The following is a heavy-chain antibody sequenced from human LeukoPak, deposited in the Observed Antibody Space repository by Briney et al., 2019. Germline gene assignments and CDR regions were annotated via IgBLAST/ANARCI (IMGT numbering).Heavy chain of an antibody. CDR2: LQRDGRAS. CDR1: GFSISDFW. CDR3: ARDVGGADY. D-gene: IGHD4-23*01. V-gene: IGHV3-7*01. J-gene: IGHJ4*02. Sequence: GGSLRLSCAASGFSISDFWMTWVRQAPGKGLERVAILQRDGRASHYVDSVKGRFTLSRDTANNVLHLQMNSLRPDDTAVYYCARDVGGADYWGQGILVAVAS.